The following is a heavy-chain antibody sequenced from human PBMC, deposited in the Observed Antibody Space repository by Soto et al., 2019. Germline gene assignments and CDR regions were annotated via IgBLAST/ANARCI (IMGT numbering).Heavy chain of an antibody. CDR1: GGSISSSSYY. V-gene: IGHV4-39*01. J-gene: IGHJ5*02. D-gene: IGHD3-3*01. CDR3: ATLPYYDFWSGYLSWFDP. Sequence: SETLSLTCTVSGGSISSSSYYWGWIRQPPGKGLEWIGSIYYSGSTYDNPSLKSRVTISVDTSKNQFSLKLSSVTAADTAVYYCATLPYYDFWSGYLSWFDPWGEGSLVTVSS. CDR2: IYYSGST.